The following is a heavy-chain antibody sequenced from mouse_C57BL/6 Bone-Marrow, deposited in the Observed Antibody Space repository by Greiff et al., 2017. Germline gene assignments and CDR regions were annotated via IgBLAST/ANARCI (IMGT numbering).Heavy chain of an antibody. V-gene: IGHV5-6*01. CDR3: AGGLGDFDY. Sequence: EVKVVESGGDLVKPGGSLKLSCAASGFTFSSYGMSWVRQTPDKRLEWVATISSGGSYTYYPDSVKGRFTISRDNAKNTLYLQMSSLKSEDTAMYYCAGGLGDFDYWGQGTTLTVSS. D-gene: IGHD4-1*01. J-gene: IGHJ2*01. CDR1: GFTFSSYG. CDR2: ISSGGSYT.